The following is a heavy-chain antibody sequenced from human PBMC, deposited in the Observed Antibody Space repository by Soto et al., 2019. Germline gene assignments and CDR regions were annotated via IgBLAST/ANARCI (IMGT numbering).Heavy chain of an antibody. CDR3: ARERWARGSGYDRYGYFDY. J-gene: IGHJ4*02. V-gene: IGHV3-33*01. Sequence: QVQLVESGGGVVQPGRSLRLSCAASGFTFSSYGMHWVRQAPGKGLEWVAVIWYDGSNKYYADSVKGRFTISRDNSKNTLYLQMNSLRAEDTAVYYCARERWARGSGYDRYGYFDYWGQGTLVTVSS. CDR1: GFTFSSYG. D-gene: IGHD5-12*01. CDR2: IWYDGSNK.